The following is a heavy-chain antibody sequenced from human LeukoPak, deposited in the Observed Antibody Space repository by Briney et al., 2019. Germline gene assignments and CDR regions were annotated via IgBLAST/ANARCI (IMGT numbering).Heavy chain of an antibody. J-gene: IGHJ5*02. CDR3: ALTYYYGSGSYYQSSHMET. CDR2: ISGSGGST. CDR1: GFTFSSYA. V-gene: IGHV3-23*01. D-gene: IGHD3-10*01. Sequence: GGSLRLSCAASGFTFSSYAMSWVRQAPGKGLEWVSGISGSGGSTYYADSVKGRFTISRDNSKNTLYLQMNSLRAEDTAIYYCALTYYYGSGSYYQSSHMETWGQGTLVTVSS.